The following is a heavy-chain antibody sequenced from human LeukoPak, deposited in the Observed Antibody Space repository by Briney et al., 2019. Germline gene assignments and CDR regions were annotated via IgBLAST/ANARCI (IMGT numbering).Heavy chain of an antibody. CDR3: ARGFGVGNNWFDP. V-gene: IGHV4-59*01. D-gene: IGHD3-3*01. CDR1: GGSISSYY. CDR2: IYYSGST. Sequence: SETLSLTCTVSGGSISSYYWSWIRQPPGKGLEWIGYIYYSGSTNYNPSLKSRVTISVDTSKNQFSLKLSSVTAADTAVYYCARGFGVGNNWFDPWGQGTLVTVSS. J-gene: IGHJ5*02.